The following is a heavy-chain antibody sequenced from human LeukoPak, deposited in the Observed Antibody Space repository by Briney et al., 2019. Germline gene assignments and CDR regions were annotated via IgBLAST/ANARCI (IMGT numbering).Heavy chain of an antibody. Sequence: PSETLSLTCTVSGGSISSSSYYWGWIRQPPGQGLEWIGNIYYSGSTYYNPSLKSRVTISVDTSKNQFSLKLSSVTAADTAVYYCARAIPIVVVAATHQGDAFDIWGQGTMVTVSS. CDR2: IYYSGST. CDR1: GGSISSSSYY. CDR3: ARAIPIVVVAATHQGDAFDI. J-gene: IGHJ3*02. V-gene: IGHV4-39*07. D-gene: IGHD2-15*01.